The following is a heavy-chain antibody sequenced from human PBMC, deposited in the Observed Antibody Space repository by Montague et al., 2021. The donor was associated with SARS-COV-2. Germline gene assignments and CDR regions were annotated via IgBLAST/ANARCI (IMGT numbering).Heavy chain of an antibody. D-gene: IGHD4-23*01. CDR1: GGSITGYN. J-gene: IGHJ3*02. CDR3: VRDHPYGGPRGAYDI. CDR2: IYDGGAV. Sequence: SETLSLTCTVSGGSITGYNYSWLRRSRGKGLEWIVYIYDGGAVNXNPSLGSRVTISTDTSKNQLSLKVNSVTAAATAAYYCVRDHPYGGPRGAYDIWGQGTVVTVSS. V-gene: IGHV4-59*01.